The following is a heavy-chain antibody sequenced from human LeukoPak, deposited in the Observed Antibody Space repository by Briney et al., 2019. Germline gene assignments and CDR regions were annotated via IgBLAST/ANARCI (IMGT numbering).Heavy chain of an antibody. D-gene: IGHD3-10*01. V-gene: IGHV1-2*02. J-gene: IGHJ4*02. CDR1: GYTFTGQY. CDR3: ATGSGTYSPDY. Sequence: ASVKVSCKASGYTFTGQYLHWVRQAAGQGLEWMGWINPNSGGTNHAQKFQGRVTMTRDTSISTAYMELSRLTSDDTAVYYCATGSGTYSPDYWGQGTLVTVSS. CDR2: INPNSGGT.